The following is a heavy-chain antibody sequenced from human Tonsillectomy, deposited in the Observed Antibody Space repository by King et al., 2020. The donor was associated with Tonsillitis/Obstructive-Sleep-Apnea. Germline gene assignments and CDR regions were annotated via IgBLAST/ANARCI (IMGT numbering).Heavy chain of an antibody. CDR2: INSDGSST. CDR3: AREIGLGWFDP. D-gene: IGHD6-19*01. J-gene: IGHJ5*02. CDR1: GFTFSIYW. Sequence: VQLVESGGGLVQPGGSLRLSCAASGFTFSIYWMHWVRQAPGKGLVWVSRINSDGSSTRYADSVKGRFTISRDNAKNTLYLQMNSLRAEDTAVYYCAREIGLGWFDPWGQGTLVTVSS. V-gene: IGHV3-74*01.